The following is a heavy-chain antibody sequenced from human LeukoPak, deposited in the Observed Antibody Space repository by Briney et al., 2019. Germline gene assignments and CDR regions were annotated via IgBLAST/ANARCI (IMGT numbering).Heavy chain of an antibody. CDR2: IYYSGST. Sequence: SETLSRTCTVSGASVSSGTYYWGWIRQPPGKGLEWIGLIYYSGSTLDNPSLKSRVTISIDTSKNQFSLKLTSVTAADTAVYYCARIPVGGPPDYWGQGILVTVSS. J-gene: IGHJ4*02. CDR3: ARIPVGGPPDY. V-gene: IGHV4-61*01. D-gene: IGHD1-26*01. CDR1: GASVSSGTYY.